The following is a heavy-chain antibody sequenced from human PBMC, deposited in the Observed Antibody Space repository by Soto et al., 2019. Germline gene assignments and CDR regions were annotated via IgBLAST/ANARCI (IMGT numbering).Heavy chain of an antibody. Sequence: GGSLRLSCAASGFTFSSYAMSWVRQAPGKGLEWVSAISGSGGSTYYADSGKGRFTISRDNSKNTLYLQMNSLRAEDTAVYYCAKDQVLRFLEWLSTTPGGDAFDIWGQGTMVTVSS. CDR1: GFTFSSYA. J-gene: IGHJ3*02. D-gene: IGHD3-3*01. CDR3: AKDQVLRFLEWLSTTPGGDAFDI. CDR2: ISGSGGST. V-gene: IGHV3-23*01.